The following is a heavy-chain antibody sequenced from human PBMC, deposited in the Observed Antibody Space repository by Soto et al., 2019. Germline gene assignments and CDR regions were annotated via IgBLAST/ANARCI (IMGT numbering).Heavy chain of an antibody. D-gene: IGHD3-22*01. CDR1: GGSISSYY. CDR3: SGTSLPIVMGYYYGMDV. Sequence: SETLSLTCTVSGGSISSYYWSWIRQPAGKGLEWIGRIYTSGSTNYNPSLKSRVTMSVDTSKNQFSLKLSSVTAADTAVYYCSGTSLPIVMGYYYGMDVWGQGATVTGSS. J-gene: IGHJ6*02. V-gene: IGHV4-4*07. CDR2: IYTSGST.